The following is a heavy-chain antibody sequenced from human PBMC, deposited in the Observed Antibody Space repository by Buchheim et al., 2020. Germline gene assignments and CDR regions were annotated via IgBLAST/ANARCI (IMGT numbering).Heavy chain of an antibody. V-gene: IGHV3-48*01. Sequence: EVQLVESGGGLVQPGGSLRLSCVASGFTFSSYNMNWVRQAPGKGLEWVSDISSSMLTKYYADSVKGRFTISRDNAKNSLYLQMNSLRADDTAVYYCAKNYGSGSHYYGMDVWGQGTT. CDR3: AKNYGSGSHYYGMDV. J-gene: IGHJ6*02. D-gene: IGHD3-10*01. CDR2: ISSSMLTK. CDR1: GFTFSSYN.